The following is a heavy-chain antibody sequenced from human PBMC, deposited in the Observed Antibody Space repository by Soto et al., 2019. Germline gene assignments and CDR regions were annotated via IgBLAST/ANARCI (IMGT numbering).Heavy chain of an antibody. CDR1: GFTFEDFA. D-gene: IGHD2-21*01. CDR2: ISWNSGTL. CDR3: VKVIGPFSDGQRAFDS. Sequence: EVQLVESGGGLVQPGRSLRLSCAPSGFTFEDFAMHWVRQGPGKGLEWVAGISWNSGTLGYADSVKGRFVISRDNAKKSLYLQMSSLRPEATALYYCVKVIGPFSDGQRAFDSWGQETLVTVSS. J-gene: IGHJ4*02. V-gene: IGHV3-9*01.